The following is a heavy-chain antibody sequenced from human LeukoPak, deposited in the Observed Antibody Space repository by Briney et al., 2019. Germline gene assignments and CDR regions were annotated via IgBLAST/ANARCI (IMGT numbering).Heavy chain of an antibody. D-gene: IGHD1-7*01. CDR3: ARIYEHGELLVYYFAS. V-gene: IGHV2-70*11. CDR1: AFSPGTSGLW. Sequence: SGPSLVKPTQPLTLTCTFSAFSPGTSGLWVSWIRQPPGNTLEWLARFDWDDDKYSSTSLKTRLTISTDTSKNPVVLTMTNMDPVDTATYYCARIYEHGELLVYYFASWGQGTLVTVSS. CDR2: FDWDDDK. J-gene: IGHJ4*02.